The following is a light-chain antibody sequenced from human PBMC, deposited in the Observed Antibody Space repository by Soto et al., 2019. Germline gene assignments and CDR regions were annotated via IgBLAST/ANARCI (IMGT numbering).Light chain of an antibody. V-gene: IGLV3-21*02. CDR3: QVWDSSSDQV. CDR2: DDS. CDR1: NIGSKS. Sequence: SYELTQPPSVAVAPGQTARITCGRNNIGSKSVHWYQQKPGQATVLVVYDDSDRPSGIPERFSGSNSANTATLTISRVDAGDEADYYCQVWDSSSDQVFGTGTKVTVL. J-gene: IGLJ1*01.